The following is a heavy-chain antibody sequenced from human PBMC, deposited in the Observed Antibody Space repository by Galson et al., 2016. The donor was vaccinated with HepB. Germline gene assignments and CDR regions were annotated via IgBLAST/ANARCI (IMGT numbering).Heavy chain of an antibody. CDR2: ISGDGGRI. Sequence: SLRLSCAASGFTFTNYALSWVRQAPGKGLEWVSFISGDGGRIDYADSVKGRFTISRDNSKDTLYLQMDSLRAEDTALYYCVKGYGMDVWGQGTTVTVS. CDR1: GFTFTNYA. CDR3: VKGYGMDV. J-gene: IGHJ6*02. V-gene: IGHV3-23*01.